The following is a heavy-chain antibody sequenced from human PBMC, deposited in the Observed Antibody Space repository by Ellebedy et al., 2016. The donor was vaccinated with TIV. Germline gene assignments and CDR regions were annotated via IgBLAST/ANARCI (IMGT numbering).Heavy chain of an antibody. D-gene: IGHD6-6*01. Sequence: ASVKVSCKASGGTFSSYAISWVRQAPGQGLEWMGGIIPIFGTANYAQKFQGRVTITADESTSTAYMELSSLRSEDTAVYYCARDRNKYSSRGAFDIWGQGTMVTVSS. CDR3: ARDRNKYSSRGAFDI. CDR1: GGTFSSYA. J-gene: IGHJ3*02. CDR2: IIPIFGTA. V-gene: IGHV1-69*13.